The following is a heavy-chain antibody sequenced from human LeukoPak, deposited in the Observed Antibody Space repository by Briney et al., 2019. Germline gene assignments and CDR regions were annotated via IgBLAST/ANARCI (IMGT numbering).Heavy chain of an antibody. CDR3: AKDPLRITMVRGVGNWFDP. Sequence: GGSLRLSCAASGFTFSSYAMSWVRQAPGKGLGWVSAISGSGGSTYYADSVKGRFTISRDNSKNTLYLQMNSLRAEDTAVYYCAKDPLRITMVRGVGNWFDPWGQGTRVTVSS. D-gene: IGHD3-10*01. J-gene: IGHJ5*02. V-gene: IGHV3-23*01. CDR1: GFTFSSYA. CDR2: ISGSGGST.